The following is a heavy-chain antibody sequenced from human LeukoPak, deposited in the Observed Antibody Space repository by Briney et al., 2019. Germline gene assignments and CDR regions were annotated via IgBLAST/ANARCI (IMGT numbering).Heavy chain of an antibody. J-gene: IGHJ4*02. V-gene: IGHV1-18*01. D-gene: IGHD2-8*01. CDR3: ARDHIVLMVYAISQQLVPSDY. CDR2: ISAYNGNT. CDR1: GNTFTTYG. Sequence: ASVKVSCKASGNTFTTYGITWVRQAPGQGLEWMGWISAYNGNTNYAQKLQGRVTMTTDTSTSTAYMELRSLRSDDTAVYYCARDHIVLMVYAISQQLVPSDYWGQGTLVTVSS.